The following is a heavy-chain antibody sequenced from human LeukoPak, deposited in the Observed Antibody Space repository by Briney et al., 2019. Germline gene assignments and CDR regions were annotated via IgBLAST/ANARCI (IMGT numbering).Heavy chain of an antibody. D-gene: IGHD1-1*01. J-gene: IGHJ3*02. CDR1: GGSISSYY. CDR3: ARWNGAFDI. CDR2: IYYSGST. V-gene: IGHV4-59*01. Sequence: PSETLSLTCTVSGGSISSYYWSWIRQPPGKGLEWIGYIYYSGSTNYNPSLKSRVTISLDTSKIRFSLKLSSVTAADAAVYYCARWNGAFDIWGQGTVVTVSS.